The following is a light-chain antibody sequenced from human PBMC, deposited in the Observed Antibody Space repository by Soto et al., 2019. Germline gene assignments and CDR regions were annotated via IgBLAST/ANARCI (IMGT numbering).Light chain of an antibody. CDR3: QQFSSYPLT. V-gene: IGKV3-15*01. J-gene: IGKJ4*01. CDR2: GAS. Sequence: EIVMTQSPATLSVSPGARATLSCRASQSVGSDLVWYRQKPGQAPRLLIYGASTRATGIPARFSGSGSGTEFTLTISSLQSEDFAVYYCQQFSSYPLTFGGGTKVDIK. CDR1: QSVGSD.